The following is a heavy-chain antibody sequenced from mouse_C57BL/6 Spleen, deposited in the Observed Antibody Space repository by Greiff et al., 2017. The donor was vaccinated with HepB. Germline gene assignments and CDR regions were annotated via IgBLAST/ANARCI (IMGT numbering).Heavy chain of an antibody. CDR1: GYAFSSSW. V-gene: IGHV1-82*01. CDR2: IYPGDGDT. Sequence: VQLQQSGPELVKPGASVKISCKASGYAFSSSWMNWVKQRPGKGLEWIGRIYPGDGDTNYNGKFKGKATLTADKSSSTAYMQLSSLTSEDSAVYLRARSEREYFDYWGQGTTLTVSS. CDR3: ARSEREYFDY. J-gene: IGHJ2*01.